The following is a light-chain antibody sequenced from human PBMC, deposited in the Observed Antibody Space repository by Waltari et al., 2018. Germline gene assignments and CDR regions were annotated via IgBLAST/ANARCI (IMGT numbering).Light chain of an antibody. Sequence: QSALTPPAAVSGSPGQSITVSCTSASGDVGPYNYLPWYQQHPGKAPKLMIYDVNKRPSGVSNRFSGSKSGNTASLIISGLQAEDEADYYCSSYTSSSTYVFGTGTKVTVL. CDR1: SGDVGPYNY. CDR3: SSYTSSSTYV. V-gene: IGLV2-14*03. J-gene: IGLJ1*01. CDR2: DVN.